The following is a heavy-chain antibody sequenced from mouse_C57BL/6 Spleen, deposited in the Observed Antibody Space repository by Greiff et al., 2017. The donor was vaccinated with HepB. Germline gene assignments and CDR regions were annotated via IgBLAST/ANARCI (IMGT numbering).Heavy chain of an antibody. V-gene: IGHV2-4*01. D-gene: IGHD2-4*01. J-gene: IGHJ2*01. CDR2: IWSGGST. CDR1: GFSLTSYG. CDR3: AKVYYDYDGGYYFDY. Sequence: VQLQQSGPGLVQPSQSLSITCTVSGFSLTSYGVHWVRQPPGKGLEWLGVIWSGGSTDYNAAFISRLSISKDNSKSQVFFKMNSLQAYDTAIYYCAKVYYDYDGGYYFDYWGQGTTLTVSS.